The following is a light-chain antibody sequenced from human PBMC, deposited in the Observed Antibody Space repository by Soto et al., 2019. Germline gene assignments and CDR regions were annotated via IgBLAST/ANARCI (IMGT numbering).Light chain of an antibody. J-gene: IGLJ1*01. CDR3: SSYTSSSTLSTYG. V-gene: IGLV2-14*03. Sequence: QCALTQPASGSGAPGQGSTISCTGTSSDVGGYNYVSWYQHHPGKGPKLMIYDVSNRPSGVSNRFSGCKSGNTASLIISGLQAEDEADYYCSSYTSSSTLSTYGFGTGTKVTVL. CDR1: SSDVGGYNY. CDR2: DVS.